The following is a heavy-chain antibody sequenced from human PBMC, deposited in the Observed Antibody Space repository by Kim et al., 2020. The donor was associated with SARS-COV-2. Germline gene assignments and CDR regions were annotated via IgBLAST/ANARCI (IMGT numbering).Heavy chain of an antibody. D-gene: IGHD3-3*01. CDR2: IYYSGST. CDR1: GGSISSSSYY. Sequence: SETLSLTCTVSGGSISSSSYYWGWIRQPPGKGLEWIGSIYYSGSTYYNPSLKSRVTISVDTSKNQFSLKLSSVTAADTAVYYCARLGAYYDFWSGYYHWFDPWGQGTLVTVSS. V-gene: IGHV4-39*01. J-gene: IGHJ5*02. CDR3: ARLGAYYDFWSGYYHWFDP.